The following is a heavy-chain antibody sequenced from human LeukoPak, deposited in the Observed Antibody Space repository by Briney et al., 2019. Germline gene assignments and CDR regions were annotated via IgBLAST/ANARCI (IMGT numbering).Heavy chain of an antibody. CDR2: ISSSSSTI. V-gene: IGHV3-48*02. CDR3: AREEYNWNDSRFYYYYYMDV. J-gene: IGHJ6*03. D-gene: IGHD1-20*01. CDR1: GFTFSSYS. Sequence: GGSLRLSCAASGFTFSSYSMNWVRQAPGKGLEWVSYISSSSSTIYYADSVKGRFTISRDNAKNSLYLQMNSLRDEDTAVYYCAREEYNWNDSRFYYYYYMDVWGKGTTVTVSS.